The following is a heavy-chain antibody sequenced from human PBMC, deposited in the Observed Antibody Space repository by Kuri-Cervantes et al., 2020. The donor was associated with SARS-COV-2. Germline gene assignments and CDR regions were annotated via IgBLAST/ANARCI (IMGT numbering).Heavy chain of an antibody. J-gene: IGHJ4*02. CDR1: GGSISSYY. D-gene: IGHD3-3*01. V-gene: IGHV4-4*07. Sequence: SETLSLTCTVSGGSISSYYWSWIRQPAGKGLGWIGRIYTSGSTNYNPSLKSRVTMSVDTSKNQFSLMLSSVTAADTAVYYWAREMIWYDFWSGYSCYFDNWGQGTLVTVSS. CDR3: AREMIWYDFWSGYSCYFDN. CDR2: IYTSGST.